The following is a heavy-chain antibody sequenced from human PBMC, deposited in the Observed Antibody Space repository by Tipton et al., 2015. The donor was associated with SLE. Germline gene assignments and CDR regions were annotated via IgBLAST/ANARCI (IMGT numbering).Heavy chain of an antibody. CDR2: INHSGST. D-gene: IGHD2-8*01. J-gene: IGHJ1*01. CDR3: ARERMVYARGYFQH. CDR1: GGSFSGYY. Sequence: TLSLTCAVYGGSFSGYYWSWIRQPPGKGLEWIGEINHSGSTNYNPSLKSRVTTSVDTSKNQFSLKLSSVTAADTAVYYCARERMVYARGYFQHWGQGTLVTVSS. V-gene: IGHV4-34*01.